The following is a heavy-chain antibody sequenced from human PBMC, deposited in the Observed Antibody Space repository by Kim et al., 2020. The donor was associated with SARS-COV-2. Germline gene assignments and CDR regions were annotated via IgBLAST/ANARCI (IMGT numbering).Heavy chain of an antibody. Sequence: GESLKISCKGSGYSFTSYWIGWVRQMPGIGLEWMGIIYPGDSDTRYSPSFQGQVTISADKSISTAYLQWSSLKASDTAMYYCARRQYSGSYRDAFDIWGQGTMVTVSS. J-gene: IGHJ3*02. CDR1: GYSFTSYW. CDR3: ARRQYSGSYRDAFDI. D-gene: IGHD1-26*01. V-gene: IGHV5-51*01. CDR2: IYPGDSDT.